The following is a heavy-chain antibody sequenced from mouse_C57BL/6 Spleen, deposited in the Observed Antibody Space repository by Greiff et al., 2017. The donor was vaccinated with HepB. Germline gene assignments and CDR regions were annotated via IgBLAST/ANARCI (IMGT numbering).Heavy chain of an antibody. Sequence: VQLQQSGPELVKPGASVKISCKASGYSFTSYYIHWVKQRPGQGLEWIGWIYPGSGNTKYNGKFKGKATLTADTSSSTAYMQLSSLTSEDSAVYYCARSVTGTRGFDYWGQGTTLTVSS. CDR3: ARSVTGTRGFDY. D-gene: IGHD4-1*01. CDR1: GYSFTSYY. CDR2: IYPGSGNT. J-gene: IGHJ2*01. V-gene: IGHV1-66*01.